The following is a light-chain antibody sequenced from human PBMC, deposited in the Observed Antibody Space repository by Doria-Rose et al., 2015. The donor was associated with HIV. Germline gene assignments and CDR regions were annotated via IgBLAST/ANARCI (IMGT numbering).Light chain of an antibody. J-gene: IGKJ4*01. CDR2: GTS. CDR3: LQDYSYPRT. V-gene: IGKV1-6*01. Sequence: TCRASQGIRNDLGWYQQKPGKAPKLLIFGTSSLQSGVSSRFSGSGSGTDFTLTISSLQPEDFATYYCLQDYSYPRTFGGGTKVEIK. CDR1: QGIRND.